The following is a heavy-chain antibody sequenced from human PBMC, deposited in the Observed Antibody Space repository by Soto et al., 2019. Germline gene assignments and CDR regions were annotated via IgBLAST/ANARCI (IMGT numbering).Heavy chain of an antibody. D-gene: IGHD3-22*01. Sequence: GESLKISCKGSGYSFTSYWISWVRQMPGKGLEWMGRIDPSDSCTNYSPSFQGHVTISADKSISTAYLQWSSLKASDTAMYYCARDSYYYDSSGYYPSRGPVDYWGQGTLVTVSS. CDR2: IDPSDSCT. J-gene: IGHJ4*02. V-gene: IGHV5-10-1*01. CDR1: GYSFTSYW. CDR3: ARDSYYYDSSGYYPSRGPVDY.